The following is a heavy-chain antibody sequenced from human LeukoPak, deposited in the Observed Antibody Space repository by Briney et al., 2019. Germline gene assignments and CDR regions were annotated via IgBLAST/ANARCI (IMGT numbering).Heavy chain of an antibody. CDR2: IYYSGST. Sequence: SETLSLTCAVSGGSIRSYYWSWIRQPPGKGLEGVGDIYYSGSTNYNPSLKSRVTISVDTSKNPFSLKLRSVTAADTAVYYCASSTVTNRWGYYYYYGMDVWGQGTTVTVSS. D-gene: IGHD4-17*01. V-gene: IGHV4-59*01. CDR1: GGSIRSYY. CDR3: ASSTVTNRWGYYYYYGMDV. J-gene: IGHJ6*02.